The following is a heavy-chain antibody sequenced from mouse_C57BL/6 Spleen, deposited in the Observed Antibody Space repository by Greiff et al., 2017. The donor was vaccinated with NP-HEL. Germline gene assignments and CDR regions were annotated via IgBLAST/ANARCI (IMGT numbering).Heavy chain of an antibody. V-gene: IGHV1-82*01. J-gene: IGHJ1*03. Sequence: VQLQQSGPELVKPGASVKISCKASGYAFSSSWMNWVKQRPGKGLEWIGRIYPGDGDTNYNGKFKGKATLTADKSSSTAYMQLSSLTSEDSAVYFCAKEPGGLRRGYFDVWGTGTTVTVSS. CDR3: AKEPGGLRRGYFDV. CDR1: GYAFSSSW. D-gene: IGHD2-4*01. CDR2: IYPGDGDT.